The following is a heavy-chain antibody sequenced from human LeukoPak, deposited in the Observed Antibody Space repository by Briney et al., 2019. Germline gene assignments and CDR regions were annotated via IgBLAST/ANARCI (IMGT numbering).Heavy chain of an antibody. D-gene: IGHD3-22*01. CDR1: GYTFTSYY. CDR2: INPSGGST. CDR3: ARDGESYYYDSSGYPFDP. V-gene: IGHV1-46*01. J-gene: IGHJ5*02. Sequence: ASVKVSCKASGYTFTSYYMHWVRQAPGQGLEWMGIINPSGGSTSYAQKFQGRVTMTRDTSTSTAYMELRSLRSDDTAVYYCARDGESYYYDSSGYPFDPWGQGTLVTVSS.